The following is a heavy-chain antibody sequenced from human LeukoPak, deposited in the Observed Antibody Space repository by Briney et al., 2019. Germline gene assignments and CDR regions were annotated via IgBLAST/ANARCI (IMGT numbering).Heavy chain of an antibody. Sequence: GGSLRLSCAASGFTFSSYAMGWVRQAPGKGLEWVSAISGSGGSTYYADSVKGRFTISRDNSKNTLYLQMNSLRAEDTAVYYCVYGGTYNWFDPWGQGTLVTVSS. CDR2: ISGSGGST. J-gene: IGHJ5*02. D-gene: IGHD4-23*01. V-gene: IGHV3-23*01. CDR3: VYGGTYNWFDP. CDR1: GFTFSSYA.